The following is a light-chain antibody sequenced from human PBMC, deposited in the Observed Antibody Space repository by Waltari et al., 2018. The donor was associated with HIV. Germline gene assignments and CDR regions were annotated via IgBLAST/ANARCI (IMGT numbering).Light chain of an antibody. Sequence: QAVVTQEPSLTVSPGGTVTLTCGSSTGPVTSGHHPYWFQQKSGQAPRTLIYDTFSKHSWTPARFSGSRLGGKAALTLSGAQPEDEADYFCLLSFAGARPVVFGGGTKLTVL. CDR1: TGPVTSGHH. V-gene: IGLV7-46*01. CDR2: DTF. J-gene: IGLJ2*01. CDR3: LLSFAGARPVV.